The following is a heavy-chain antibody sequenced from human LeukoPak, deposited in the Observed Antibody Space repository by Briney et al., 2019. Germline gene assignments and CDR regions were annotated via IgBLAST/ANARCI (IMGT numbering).Heavy chain of an antibody. D-gene: IGHD6-13*01. CDR3: ARGPRAAADDY. CDR2: INAGNGNT. J-gene: IGHJ4*02. CDR1: GYTFINYA. Sequence: RASVKVSCKASGYTFINYAINWGRQAPGQRPEWIGWINAGNGNTKYSQKFQGRVTITRDTSASTAYMELSSLRSEDTAVYYCARGPRAAADDYWGQGTLVTVSS. V-gene: IGHV1-3*01.